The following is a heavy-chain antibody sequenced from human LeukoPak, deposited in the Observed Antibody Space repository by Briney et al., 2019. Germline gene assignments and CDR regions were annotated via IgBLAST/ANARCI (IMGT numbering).Heavy chain of an antibody. J-gene: IGHJ6*02. D-gene: IGHD6-13*01. CDR3: AKEPASSSWPLLWDYYGMDV. V-gene: IGHV3-11*05. CDR1: GFTFSDYY. CDR2: ISGSTTYT. Sequence: KPGGSLRLSCAASGFTFSDYYMNWIRQAPGKGLEWVSYISGSTTYTNYADSVKGRFTISRDNSKNSLYLQMNSLRTEDTALYYCAKEPASSSWPLLWDYYGMDVWGQGTTVTVSS.